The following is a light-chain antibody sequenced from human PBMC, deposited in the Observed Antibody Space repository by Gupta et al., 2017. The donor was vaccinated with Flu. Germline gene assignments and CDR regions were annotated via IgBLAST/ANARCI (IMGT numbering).Light chain of an antibody. CDR3: QDWDSSTWG. V-gene: IGLV3-1*01. J-gene: IGLJ2*01. CDR1: KSGDRY. CDR2: QDN. Sequence: SFGLTQPLTDSVSPGQTAPITCSGEKSGDRYASWYPQRPGPSPVVVIYQDNKRPSGIPVRFSGSNSGNIATMTIRGTQAMDEADYYCQDWDSSTWGFGGGTKLTV.